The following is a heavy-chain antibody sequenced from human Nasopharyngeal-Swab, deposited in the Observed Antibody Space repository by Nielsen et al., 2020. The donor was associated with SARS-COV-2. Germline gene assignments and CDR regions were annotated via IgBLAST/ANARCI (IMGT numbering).Heavy chain of an antibody. D-gene: IGHD3-10*01. V-gene: IGHV3-49*03. CDR3: ARDRVGDRGYWSFDL. CDR1: GFTFGDYA. J-gene: IGHJ2*01. CDR2: IRGRLYGGTT. Sequence: GESLKISCTASGFTFGDYAMTWFRQAPGKGLEWVGFIRGRLYGGTTEYAASVKGRFSISRDDSNSVAHLQMDSLTTEDTAVYYCARDRVGDRGYWSFDLWGRGTLVTVSS.